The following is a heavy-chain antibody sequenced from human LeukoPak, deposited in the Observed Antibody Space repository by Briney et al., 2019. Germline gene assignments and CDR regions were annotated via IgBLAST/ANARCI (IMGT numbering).Heavy chain of an antibody. J-gene: IGHJ4*02. CDR2: ISSSSRYI. Sequence: GGSLRLSCTASGLTFSSYSMHCVRQAPGKGLEWVSSISSSSRYIYYADSVKGRFTISRDNAKNSLYLQMNSLRAEDTAVYYCARDKTYSSGSLYGYWGQGTLVTVSS. V-gene: IGHV3-21*01. CDR1: GLTFSSYS. D-gene: IGHD6-19*01. CDR3: ARDKTYSSGSLYGY.